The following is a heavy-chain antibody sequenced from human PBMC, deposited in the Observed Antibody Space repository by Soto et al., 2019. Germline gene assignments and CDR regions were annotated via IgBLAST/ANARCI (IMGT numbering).Heavy chain of an antibody. CDR3: ARREIQGPIDY. Sequence: LSLTCAVSGYSISSSNWWGWIRQPPGKGLEWIGYIYYSGTTYYKPPLKSRVTMSVDTSKNQFSLKLTSVTAVDTAVYYCARREIQGPIDYWGQGTLVTVSS. CDR1: GYSISSSNW. J-gene: IGHJ4*02. CDR2: IYYSGTT. V-gene: IGHV4-28*01.